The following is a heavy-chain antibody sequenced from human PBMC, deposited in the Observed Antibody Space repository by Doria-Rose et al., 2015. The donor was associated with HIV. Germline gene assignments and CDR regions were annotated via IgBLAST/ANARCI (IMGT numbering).Heavy chain of an antibody. V-gene: IGHV3-30*04. D-gene: IGHD6-25*01. Sequence: WVSQAPGKGLEGVAFLSYDGSNKYYPDSVKGRFTISRDNSKNTLYLQMNSLRTEDTAVYYCARDRGYFSSDDTFDIWGQGTRGTGSS. J-gene: IGHJ3*02. CDR3: ARDRGYFSSDDTFDI. CDR2: LSYDGSNK.